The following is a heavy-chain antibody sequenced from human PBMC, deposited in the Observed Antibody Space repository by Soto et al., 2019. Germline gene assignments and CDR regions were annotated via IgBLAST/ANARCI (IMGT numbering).Heavy chain of an antibody. D-gene: IGHD3-10*01. Sequence: GGSLRLSCAASGFTFSSYAMHWVRQAPGKWLEWVAVISYDGSNKYYADSVKGRFTISRDNSKNTLYLQMNSLRAEDTAVYYCARDEASGMVRGVIHWGQGXLVTVSS. CDR1: GFTFSSYA. CDR3: ARDEASGMVRGVIH. CDR2: ISYDGSNK. V-gene: IGHV3-30-3*01. J-gene: IGHJ4*02.